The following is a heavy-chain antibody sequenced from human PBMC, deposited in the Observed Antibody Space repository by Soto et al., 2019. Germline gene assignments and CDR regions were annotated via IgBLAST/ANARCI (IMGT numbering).Heavy chain of an antibody. CDR2: ISWNSGSI. CDR3: AKDMGYSSSSSHAFDI. V-gene: IGHV3-9*01. CDR1: GFTFDDYA. D-gene: IGHD6-6*01. J-gene: IGHJ3*02. Sequence: GGSLRLSCASCGFTFDDYAMHWVWQAQGKGLEWVSGISWNSGSIGYADSVKGRFTISRDNAKNSLYLQMNSLRAEDTALYYCAKDMGYSSSSSHAFDIWGQGTMVTVSS.